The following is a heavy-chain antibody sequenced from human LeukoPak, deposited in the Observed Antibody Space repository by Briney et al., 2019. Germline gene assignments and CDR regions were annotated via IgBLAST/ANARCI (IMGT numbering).Heavy chain of an antibody. CDR1: GYTFTGYY. V-gene: IGHV1-2*02. CDR3: AICSGWFGWFDP. CDR2: INPNSGGT. J-gene: IGHJ5*02. Sequence: ASVKVSCKASGYTFTGYYMHWVRQAPGQGLEWMGWINPNSGGTNYTQKFQGRVTMTRDTSISTAYMELSRLRSDDTAVYNCAICSGWFGWFDPWGQGTLVTVSS. D-gene: IGHD6-19*01.